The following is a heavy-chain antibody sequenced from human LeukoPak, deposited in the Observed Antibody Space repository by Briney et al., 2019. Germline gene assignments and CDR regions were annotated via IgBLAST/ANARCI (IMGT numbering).Heavy chain of an antibody. V-gene: IGHV3-21*01. Sequence: PGGSLRLSCAASGFTFSSYSMNWVHQAPGKGLEWVSSISSSSSYTYYADSVKGRFTISRDNAKNSLYLQMNSLRAEDTAVYYCARDTRSFDYWGQGTLVTVSS. CDR3: ARDTRSFDY. J-gene: IGHJ4*02. CDR1: GFTFSSYS. CDR2: ISSSSSYT.